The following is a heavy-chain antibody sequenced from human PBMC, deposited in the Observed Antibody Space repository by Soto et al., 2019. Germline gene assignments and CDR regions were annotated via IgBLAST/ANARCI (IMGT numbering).Heavy chain of an antibody. CDR2: IYYSGST. Sequence: QLQLQESDPGLVKPSETLSLTCTVSGGSISSSSYYWGWIRQPPGKGLEWIGSIYYSGSTYYNPSLKSRVTISVDTSKNQFSLKLSSVTAADTAVYYCARPEVTSAGGDAFDIWGQGTMVTVSS. J-gene: IGHJ3*02. CDR1: GGSISSSSYY. D-gene: IGHD2-15*01. CDR3: ARPEVTSAGGDAFDI. V-gene: IGHV4-39*01.